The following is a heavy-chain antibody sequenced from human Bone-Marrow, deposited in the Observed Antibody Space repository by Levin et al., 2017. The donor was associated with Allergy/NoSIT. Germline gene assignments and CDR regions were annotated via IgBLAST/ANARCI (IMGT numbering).Heavy chain of an antibody. CDR1: GYTFSSYG. Sequence: GGSLRLSCAASGYTFSSYGMHWVRQAPGKGLEWVAVLSYDGSNRYYADSVKGRFTISRDNSKNTLYLQMNSLRAEDTAVYYCAKDPTYYGSGSKYYGRSLGAREWGYWGQGTLVTVSS. V-gene: IGHV3-30*18. CDR2: LSYDGSNR. D-gene: IGHD3-10*01. CDR3: AKDPTYYGSGSKYYGRSLGAREWGY. J-gene: IGHJ4*02.